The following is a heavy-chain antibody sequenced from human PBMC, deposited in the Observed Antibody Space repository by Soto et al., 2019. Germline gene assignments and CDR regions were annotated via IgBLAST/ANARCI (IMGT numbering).Heavy chain of an antibody. J-gene: IGHJ6*02. CDR3: ARVRFGEWGYAMDV. D-gene: IGHD3-10*01. Sequence: QVQLVESGGGLVKPGGSLRLSCAASGLTFSDCYMNWIRQARGKGLEWVSYISSSGSSINYAGSVKGRFTISRDNAKNSLYLQMNSLRAEDTAMYYCARVRFGEWGYAMDVWGQGTTVTVSS. CDR1: GLTFSDCY. CDR2: ISSSGSSI. V-gene: IGHV3-11*01.